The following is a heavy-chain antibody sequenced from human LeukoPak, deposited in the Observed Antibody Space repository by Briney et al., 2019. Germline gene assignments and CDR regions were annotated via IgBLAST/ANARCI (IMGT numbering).Heavy chain of an antibody. CDR2: ISSSGSTI. Sequence: TGGSLRLSCAASGFTFSDYYMSWIRQAPGKGLEWVSYISSSGSTIYYADSVKGRFTISRDNAKNSLYLQMNSLRAEDTAVYYCARDRAGYYYYYMDVWGKGTTVTISS. V-gene: IGHV3-11*01. D-gene: IGHD3-10*01. CDR3: ARDRAGYYYYYMDV. CDR1: GFTFSDYY. J-gene: IGHJ6*03.